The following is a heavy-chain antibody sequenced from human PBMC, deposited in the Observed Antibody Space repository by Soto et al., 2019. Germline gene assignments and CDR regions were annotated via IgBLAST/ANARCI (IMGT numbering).Heavy chain of an antibody. J-gene: IGHJ6*02. V-gene: IGHV1-69*06. Sequence: QVQLVQSGAEVKKPGSSVKVSCKASGGTFSSYAISWVRQAPGQGLEWMGGIIPIFGTANYAQKFQGRVTITADKSTSTAYVELSSLRSEDTAVYYCARGTGSNYDYYYGMDVWGQGTTVTVSS. D-gene: IGHD4-4*01. CDR2: IIPIFGTA. CDR1: GGTFSSYA. CDR3: ARGTGSNYDYYYGMDV.